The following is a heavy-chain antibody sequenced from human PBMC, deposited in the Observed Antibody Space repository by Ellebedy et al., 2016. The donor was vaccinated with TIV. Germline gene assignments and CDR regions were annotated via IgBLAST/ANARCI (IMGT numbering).Heavy chain of an antibody. D-gene: IGHD4-17*01. J-gene: IGHJ4*02. CDR2: INWNADP. V-gene: IGHV3-20*04. CDR3: VRDYFGDYSLDY. CDR1: GFKLEDYG. Sequence: GESLKISCAASGFKLEDYGMSWVRQGPGKGLEWVSGINWNADPHYVDSVRGRFTISRDNAKNSLHLQMNSLRAEDTALYYCVRDYFGDYSLDYWGRGTLVTVSS.